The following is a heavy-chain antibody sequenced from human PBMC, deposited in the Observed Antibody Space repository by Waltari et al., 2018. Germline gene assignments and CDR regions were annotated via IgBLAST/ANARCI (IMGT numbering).Heavy chain of an antibody. V-gene: IGHV1-2*02. J-gene: IGHJ4*02. D-gene: IGHD3-10*01. Sequence: QVQLVQSGAEVKKPGASVKVSCKASGYTFTGYYMHWVRQAPGQGLEWMGWINPNSGGTNYAQKFQGRVTMTRDTSISTAYMELSRLRSDDTAVYYCARDHAAYYYGSGSYYNVDYWGQGTLVTVSS. CDR2: INPNSGGT. CDR1: GYTFTGYY. CDR3: ARDHAAYYYGSGSYYNVDY.